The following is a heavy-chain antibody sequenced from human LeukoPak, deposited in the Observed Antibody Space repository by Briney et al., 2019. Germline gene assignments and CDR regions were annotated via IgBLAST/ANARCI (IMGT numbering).Heavy chain of an antibody. CDR1: GGSISSGTYY. J-gene: IGHJ4*02. CDR3: ARHERSGTYFFDY. D-gene: IGHD1-26*01. Sequence: KPSETLSLTCTASGGSISSGTYYWGWIRQPPGKGLEWIGTIYYSGSTYYNPSLKSRVTISVDTSKNQFSLKLGSVTAADTAVYYCARHERSGTYFFDYWGQGTLVTVSS. CDR2: IYYSGST. V-gene: IGHV4-39*01.